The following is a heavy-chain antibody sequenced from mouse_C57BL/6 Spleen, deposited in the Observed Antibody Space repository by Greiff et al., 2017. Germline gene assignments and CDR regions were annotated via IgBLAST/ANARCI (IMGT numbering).Heavy chain of an antibody. V-gene: IGHV1-69*01. CDR2: IDPSDSYT. CDR3: ARGVGLRHRFAY. J-gene: IGHJ3*01. D-gene: IGHD2-4*01. Sequence: VQLQQPGAELVMPGASVKLSCKASGYTFTSYWMHWVKQRPGQGLEWIGEIDPSDSYTNYNQKFKGKSTLTVDKSSSTAYMQLSSLTSEDSAVYDCARGVGLRHRFAYWGQGTLVTVSA. CDR1: GYTFTSYW.